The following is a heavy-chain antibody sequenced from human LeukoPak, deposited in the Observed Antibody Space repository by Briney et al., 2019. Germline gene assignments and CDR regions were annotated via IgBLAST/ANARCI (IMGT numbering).Heavy chain of an antibody. CDR2: IRSSIYGGTP. J-gene: IGHJ4*02. Sequence: GGSLRLSCTSSGFTFREFSVSWFRQAPGKGLEWIGFIRSSIYGGTPKAAASVKGRFIFSRDDSKGVAYLRMNSLKTDDTAVYYCSREWGNGNDLRPDSWGQGTLVTVSS. V-gene: IGHV3-49*03. CDR3: SREWGNGNDLRPDS. D-gene: IGHD1-1*01. CDR1: GFTFREFS.